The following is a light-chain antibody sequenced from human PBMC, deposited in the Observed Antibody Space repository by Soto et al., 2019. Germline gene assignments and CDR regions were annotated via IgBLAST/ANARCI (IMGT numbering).Light chain of an antibody. J-gene: IGKJ3*01. CDR3: QQYNSYLLFS. CDR2: KAS. CDR1: QSISSW. Sequence: DIRMTQSPSTLSASVGDRVTITCRASQSISSWLAWYQQKPGKAPKLLIYKASSLESGVPSRFSGSGSGTEFTLTISSLQPDDFATYYCQQYNSYLLFSFGPGTKVDIK. V-gene: IGKV1-5*03.